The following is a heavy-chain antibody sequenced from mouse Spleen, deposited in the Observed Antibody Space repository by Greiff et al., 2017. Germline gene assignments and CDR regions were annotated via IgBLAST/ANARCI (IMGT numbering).Heavy chain of an antibody. CDR3: ARGGRLGYFDV. Sequence: EVQRVESGGGLVKPGGSLKLSCAASGFTFSSYTMSWVRQTPAKRLEWVATISSGGGNTYYPDSVKGRFTISRDNARNTLYLQMSSLRSEDTAMYYCARGGRLGYFDVWGAGTTVTVSS. V-gene: IGHV5-9*04. J-gene: IGHJ1*01. CDR2: ISSGGGNT. CDR1: GFTFSSYT. D-gene: IGHD4-1*01.